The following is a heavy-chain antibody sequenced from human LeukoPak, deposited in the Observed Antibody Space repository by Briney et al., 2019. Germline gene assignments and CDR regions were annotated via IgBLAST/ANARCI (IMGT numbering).Heavy chain of an antibody. CDR2: MNPNSDNT. D-gene: IGHD6-13*01. CDR3: ARGRSIAAARGRGKNYYFDY. Sequence: ASVKVSCKASGYTFTSYDINWVRQATGQGLEWMGWMNPNSDNTGYAQKFQGRVTMTRNTSISTAYMELSSLRSEDTAVYYCARGRSIAAARGRGKNYYFDYWGQGTLVTVSS. J-gene: IGHJ4*02. CDR1: GYTFTSYD. V-gene: IGHV1-8*01.